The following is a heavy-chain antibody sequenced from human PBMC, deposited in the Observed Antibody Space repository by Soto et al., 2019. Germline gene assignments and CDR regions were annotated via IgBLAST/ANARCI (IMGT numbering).Heavy chain of an antibody. J-gene: IGHJ6*02. CDR1: GGSMTSGDQY. CDR2: INHRGSL. Sequence: PSETLSLTCTVTGGSMTSGDQYWTWIRHRPGEGLEWFGYINHRGSLYYNPSLKSRVSMSVDTSKNQFSLNLSSVTAADTAVYYCARELPQRQRRNMDVCDPAPTVTVSS. V-gene: IGHV4-31*03. CDR3: ARELPQRQRRNMDV. D-gene: IGHD1-1*01.